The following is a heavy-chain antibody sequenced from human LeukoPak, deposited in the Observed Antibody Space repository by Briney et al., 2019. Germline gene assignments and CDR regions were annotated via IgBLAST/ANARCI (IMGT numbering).Heavy chain of an antibody. D-gene: IGHD2-2*01. CDR2: MNPNSGNT. J-gene: IGHJ6*02. CDR3: ARERCSSTSCYSHYYYGMDV. V-gene: IGHV1-8*01. CDR1: GYTFTSYD. Sequence: ASVKVSCKASGYTFTSYDINWVRQATGQGLEWMGWMNPNSGNTGYAQKFQGRVTMTRNTSISTAYMELSSLRSEDTAVYYCARERCSSTSCYSHYYYGMDVWGQGTTVTVSS.